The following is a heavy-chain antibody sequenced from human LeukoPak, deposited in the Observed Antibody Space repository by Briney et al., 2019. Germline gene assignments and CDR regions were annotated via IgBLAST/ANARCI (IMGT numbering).Heavy chain of an antibody. D-gene: IGHD6-13*01. Sequence: SQTLSLTCAISGDSVSSNSAAWNWIRQSPSRGLEWLGRTYYRSKWYNDYAVSVKSRITINPDTSKNQFSLQLNSVTPEDTAVYYCAREVIAAAPSGYYYMDVWGKGTTVTIPS. J-gene: IGHJ6*03. CDR3: AREVIAAAPSGYYYMDV. V-gene: IGHV6-1*01. CDR2: TYYRSKWYN. CDR1: GDSVSSNSAA.